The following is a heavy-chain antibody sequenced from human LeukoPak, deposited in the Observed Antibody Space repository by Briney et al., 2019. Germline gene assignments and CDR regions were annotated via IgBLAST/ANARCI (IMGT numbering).Heavy chain of an antibody. J-gene: IGHJ3*01. CDR1: VYRFNVYD. CDR3: ARADGTNSGTNAFDV. D-gene: IGHD4-23*01. V-gene: IGHV1-18*01. CDR2: ISTYTGRA. Sequence: ASVKVSCKTSVYRFNVYDILWVRQAPGHGLDYVGWISTYTGRANYAQKFQGRVSMITGTSTSTAYLELTNLTSSDTGLYYCARADGTNSGTNAFDVWGLGTMVTVAS.